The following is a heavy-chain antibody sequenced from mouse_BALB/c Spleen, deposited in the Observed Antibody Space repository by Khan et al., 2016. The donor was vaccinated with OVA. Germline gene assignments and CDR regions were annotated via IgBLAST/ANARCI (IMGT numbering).Heavy chain of an antibody. CDR3: ARSKDLARY. V-gene: IGHV2-9*02. Sequence: VQLQESGPGLVAPSQSLSITCTVYGYSLTRYGVHWVRQPPGKGLEWLGLIWAGGSTNYNWALMSRLSISIDNSKSLVFLIMNSLQTDDTALYYSARSKDLARYGGQGNTRTVSS. D-gene: IGHD3-3*01. CDR2: IWAGGST. J-gene: IGHJ2*01. CDR1: GYSLTRYG.